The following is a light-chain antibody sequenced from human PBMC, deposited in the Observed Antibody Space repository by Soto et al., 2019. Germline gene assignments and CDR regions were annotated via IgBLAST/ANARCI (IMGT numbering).Light chain of an antibody. Sequence: EIVFTQPPYTLSLSPGERGTLSFRASPSVTNFLAWYQQKPGQPPRLLIYGAFNRATGIPARFSGSGSGTDFTLTISSLEPEDSAVYYCQQRNVWPPVTFGQGTRLEIK. J-gene: IGKJ5*01. CDR2: GAF. CDR1: PSVTNF. V-gene: IGKV3-11*01. CDR3: QQRNVWPPVT.